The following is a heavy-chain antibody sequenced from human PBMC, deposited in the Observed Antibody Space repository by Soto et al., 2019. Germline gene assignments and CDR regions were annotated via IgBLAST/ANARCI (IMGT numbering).Heavy chain of an antibody. V-gene: IGHV3-53*02. CDR2: IYSGGST. CDR3: ARVPSDYDILTGYYIPGAFDY. Sequence: EVQLVETGGGLIQPGGSLRLSCAASGFTVSSNYMSWVRQAPGKGLEWVSVIYSGGSTYYADSVKGRFTISRDNSKNTLYLQMNSLRAEDTAVYYCARVPSDYDILTGYYIPGAFDYWGQGTLVTVSS. CDR1: GFTVSSNY. J-gene: IGHJ4*02. D-gene: IGHD3-9*01.